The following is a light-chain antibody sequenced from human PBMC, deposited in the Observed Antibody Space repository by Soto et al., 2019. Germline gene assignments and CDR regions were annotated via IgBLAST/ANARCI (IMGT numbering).Light chain of an antibody. Sequence: DIHLSQSPSFLSASVGDSVTITCRASQGIFSYLAWYQQKPGKAPELLIYGASTLQSGVPSRFSGRGSGKEFTLTISNLQAEDVATYFCQQLNNYPPTFGQGTQLEIK. V-gene: IGKV1-9*01. CDR3: QQLNNYPPT. CDR2: GAS. CDR1: QGIFSY. J-gene: IGKJ5*01.